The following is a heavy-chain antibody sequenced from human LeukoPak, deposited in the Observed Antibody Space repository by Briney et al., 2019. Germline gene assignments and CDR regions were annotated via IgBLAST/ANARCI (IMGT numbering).Heavy chain of an antibody. D-gene: IGHD5-24*01. CDR2: IYPGDSDT. V-gene: IGHV5-51*01. J-gene: IGHJ3*02. Sequence: GESLKISCKGSGYSFTSYWIGWVRQMPGKGLEWMGIIYPGDSDTRYSPSFQGQVTISADKSISTAYMQWSSLKASDTAIYYCARPIDGCRPNDAFDIWGQGTMVTVSS. CDR3: ARPIDGCRPNDAFDI. CDR1: GYSFTSYW.